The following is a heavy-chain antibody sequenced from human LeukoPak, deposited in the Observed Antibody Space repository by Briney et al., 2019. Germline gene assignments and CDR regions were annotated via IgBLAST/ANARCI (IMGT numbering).Heavy chain of an antibody. D-gene: IGHD2-15*01. Sequence: GGSLRLSCAASGFTFSSYAMHWVRQAPGEGLEYVSAISRNGGSTYYANSVKGRFTISRDNSKNTLYLQMGSLRAEDMAVYYCASLCSGGSCVDYWGQGTLVTVSS. CDR3: ASLCSGGSCVDY. V-gene: IGHV3-64*01. CDR2: ISRNGGST. CDR1: GFTFSSYA. J-gene: IGHJ4*02.